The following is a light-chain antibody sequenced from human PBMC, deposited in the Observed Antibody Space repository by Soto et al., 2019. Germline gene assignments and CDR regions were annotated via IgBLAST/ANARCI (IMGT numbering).Light chain of an antibody. J-gene: IGKJ1*01. CDR2: DVS. CDR1: QSVSSN. CDR3: QQYSSYYRP. V-gene: IGKV3D-15*01. Sequence: EIVMTQSPATLSVSPGERATLSCRASQSVSSNFAWYQQRPAQAPRLLIYDVSTRATGVPTRFSGSGSGTEFTLTISSLQSDDSATYYCQQYSSYYRPFGQGTKV.